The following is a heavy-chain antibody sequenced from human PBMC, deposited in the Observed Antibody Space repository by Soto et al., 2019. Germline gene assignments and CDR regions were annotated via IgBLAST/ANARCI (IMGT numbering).Heavy chain of an antibody. J-gene: IGHJ5*02. CDR2: IIPIFGTA. D-gene: IGHD2-15*01. V-gene: IGHV1-69*13. CDR3: ARARDFCTSSGGSCSEYNWFDP. CDR1: GGTFSSYA. Sequence: RASVKVSCKASGGTFSSYAISWVRQAPGQGLEWMGGIIPIFGTANYAQKFQGRVTITADESTSTAYMELSSLRSEDTAAYYCARARDFCTSSGGSCSEYNWFDPWGQGTLVTAPQ.